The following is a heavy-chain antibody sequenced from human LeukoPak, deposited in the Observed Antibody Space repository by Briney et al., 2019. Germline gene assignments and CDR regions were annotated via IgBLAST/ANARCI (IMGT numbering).Heavy chain of an antibody. V-gene: IGHV3-74*01. Sequence: PGGSLRLSCAASGFTFSSYSMNWVRQAPGKGLVWVSRINSDGSSTTYADSVKGRFTISRDNAKNTLYLQMNSLRAEDTAVYYCARAPYYYDTSGFLIWGQGTMVTVSS. J-gene: IGHJ3*02. CDR2: INSDGSST. CDR3: ARAPYYYDTSGFLI. CDR1: GFTFSSYS. D-gene: IGHD3-22*01.